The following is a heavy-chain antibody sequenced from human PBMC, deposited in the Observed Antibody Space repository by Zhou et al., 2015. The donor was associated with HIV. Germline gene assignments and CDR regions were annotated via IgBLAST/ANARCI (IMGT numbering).Heavy chain of an antibody. CDR2: ITPMFEID. J-gene: IGHJ4*02. Sequence: LVQSGTEVRKPGSSVKVSCKASGGTFSGSDISWVRQAPGQGLEWMGGITPMFEIDKYAQKFRTRLIITVDKFTSTAYMELSSLTSEDTAVYYCARVMGTNRRKGGYDILTGPSGFDYWGQGTLVTVSS. CDR1: GGTFSGSD. CDR3: ARVMGTNRRKGGYDILTGPSGFDY. V-gene: IGHV1-69*17. D-gene: IGHD3-9*01.